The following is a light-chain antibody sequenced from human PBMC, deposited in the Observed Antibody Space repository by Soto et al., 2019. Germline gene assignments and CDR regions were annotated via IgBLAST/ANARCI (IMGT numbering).Light chain of an antibody. V-gene: IGKV3-20*01. Sequence: EIVLTQSPGTLSLSSGVRATLSSRASQSVSSNFLAWYQQRPGQAPRLLIYGVSDRVTGIPDKFSGSGSGTDFTLTISSLEPEDFAVYYCQQYASSPYTFGQGTKVDIK. CDR1: QSVSSNF. J-gene: IGKJ2*01. CDR2: GVS. CDR3: QQYASSPYT.